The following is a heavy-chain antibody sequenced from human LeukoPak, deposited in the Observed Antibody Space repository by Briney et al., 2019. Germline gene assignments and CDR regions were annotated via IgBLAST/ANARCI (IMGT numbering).Heavy chain of an antibody. Sequence: GRSLRLSCAASGFTFSTHAMHWVRQAPGKGLEWVAVIWYDGSSRYYPDSVKGRFTISRDNSKNTLYLQMNSLRAEDTAVYYCAGTIVGKWAIDYWGQGTLVTVSS. V-gene: IGHV3-33*01. D-gene: IGHD3-22*01. J-gene: IGHJ4*02. CDR1: GFTFSTHA. CDR2: IWYDGSSR. CDR3: AGTIVGKWAIDY.